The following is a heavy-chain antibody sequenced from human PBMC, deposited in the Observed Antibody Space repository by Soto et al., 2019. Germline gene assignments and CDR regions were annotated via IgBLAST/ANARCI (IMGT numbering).Heavy chain of an antibody. CDR2: IYYSGST. J-gene: IGHJ4*02. D-gene: IGHD2-21*01. CDR3: ARDFRTYCGGDCYDY. Sequence: PSETLSLTCTVSGGSVSSGSYYWSWIRQPPGKGLEWIGYIYYSGSTNYNPSLKSRVAISVDTSKNQFSLKLSSVTAADTAVYYCARDFRTYCGGDCYDYWGQGTLVTVS. CDR1: GGSVSSGSYY. V-gene: IGHV4-61*01.